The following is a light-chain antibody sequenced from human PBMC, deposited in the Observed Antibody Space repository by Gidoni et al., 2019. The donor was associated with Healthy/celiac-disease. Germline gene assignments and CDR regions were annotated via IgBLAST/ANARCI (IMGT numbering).Light chain of an antibody. Sequence: SYALTQPPSVSVSPGQTASITCSGDELGDKYACWYQQKPGQSPVLVIYQEGKRPSGIPERFSGSNSGSTATLTISGAQAMDEADYYCQAWDSSAVVFGGGTKLTVL. CDR3: QAWDSSAVV. V-gene: IGLV3-1*01. CDR2: QEG. CDR1: ELGDKY. J-gene: IGLJ2*01.